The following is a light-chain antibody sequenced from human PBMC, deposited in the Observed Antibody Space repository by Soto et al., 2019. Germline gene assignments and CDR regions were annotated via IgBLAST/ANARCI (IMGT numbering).Light chain of an antibody. V-gene: IGKV3-15*01. J-gene: IGKJ1*01. Sequence: IVMAQAPLTVAVSPCEITTLSCSASQSVSSNLAWYQQKPGQAPRLLIYGASTRATGIPARFSGSGSGTEFTLTITSLQSEDFALSYCQQYNHWPRRTFGPGTKVDIK. CDR3: QQYNHWPRRT. CDR2: GAS. CDR1: QSVSSN.